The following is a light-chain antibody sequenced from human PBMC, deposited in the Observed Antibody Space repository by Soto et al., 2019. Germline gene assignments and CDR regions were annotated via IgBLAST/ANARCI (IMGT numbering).Light chain of an antibody. CDR1: QSVLYSSDNKNY. CDR2: WAS. V-gene: IGKV4-1*01. Sequence: DIVMTQFPDSLAVSLGERATISCRSSQSVLYSSDNKNYLAWYQQKPGQPPKLLIYWASTRESGVPDRFSGSGSGTDSTLTISSLQAEAVAAYYCQQYYSTPTWTFGQGTKVEIK. J-gene: IGKJ1*01. CDR3: QQYYSTPTWT.